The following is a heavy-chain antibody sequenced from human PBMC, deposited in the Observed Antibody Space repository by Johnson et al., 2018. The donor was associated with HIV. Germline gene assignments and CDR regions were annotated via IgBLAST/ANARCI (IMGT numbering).Heavy chain of an antibody. J-gene: IGHJ3*02. D-gene: IGHD5-18*01. Sequence: VQLVESGGGLIQPGGSLRLSCAASGFTVSSNYMSWVRQAPGKGLEWVSVIYSGGRTYYADSVKGRFTISRDNSKNTLYLQMNSLRAEDTAVCYCARDPFGYSYGFDAFDIWGQGTMVTVSS. CDR3: ARDPFGYSYGFDAFDI. CDR1: GFTVSSNY. CDR2: IYSGGRT. V-gene: IGHV3-53*01.